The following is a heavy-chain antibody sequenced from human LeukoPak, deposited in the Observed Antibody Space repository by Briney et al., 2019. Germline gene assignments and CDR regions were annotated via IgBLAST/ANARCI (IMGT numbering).Heavy chain of an antibody. J-gene: IGHJ4*02. CDR1: GGSFSGYY. CDR3: ARDLGSSLSPGY. D-gene: IGHD6-6*01. CDR2: INHSGST. Sequence: PETLSLTCAVYGGSFSGYYWSWIRQPPGKGLEWIGEINHSGSTNYNPSLKSRVTISVDTSKNQFSLKLSSVTAADTAVYYCARDLGSSLSPGYWGQGTLITVSS. V-gene: IGHV4-34*01.